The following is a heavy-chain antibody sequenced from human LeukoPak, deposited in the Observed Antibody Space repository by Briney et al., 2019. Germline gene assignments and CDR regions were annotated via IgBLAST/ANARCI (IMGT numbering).Heavy chain of an antibody. CDR2: IYSGGST. CDR3: ARGGYDSSGYYYYFDF. J-gene: IGHJ4*02. Sequence: GGFLRLSCAASGFTVNSNYMICVRQAPGKGLEWFSTIYSGGSTYYTGSLKGRFTISRDNSKKTVYLQMNSLRAEDTAVYYCARGGYDSSGYYYYFDFWGQGTLVTVSS. D-gene: IGHD3-22*01. CDR1: GFTVNSNY. V-gene: IGHV3-53*01.